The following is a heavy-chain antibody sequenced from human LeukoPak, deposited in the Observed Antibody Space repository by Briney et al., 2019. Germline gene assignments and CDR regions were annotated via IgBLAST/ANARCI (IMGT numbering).Heavy chain of an antibody. CDR1: GYTFTGYY. V-gene: IGHV1-2*02. J-gene: IGHJ4*02. CDR3: AGEVHDTAMEN. CDR2: INPNSGRT. D-gene: IGHD5-18*01. Sequence: HRASVTVSCKASGYTFTGYYMHWVRQAPGQGLEWMGWINPNSGRTNCAQKFQGRVTMTRDTSISTAYMELSRLRSDDTAVYYCAGEVHDTAMENWGQGTLVTVSS.